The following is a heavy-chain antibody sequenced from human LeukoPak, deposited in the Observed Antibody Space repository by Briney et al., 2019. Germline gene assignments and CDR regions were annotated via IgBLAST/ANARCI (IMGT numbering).Heavy chain of an antibody. CDR2: INPDSGDT. J-gene: IGHJ5*02. V-gene: IGHV1-2*06. CDR1: GYTFTAYY. Sequence: GASVKVSCKASGYTFTAYYMYWVRQAPGQGLEWLGRINPDSGDTKYVENLQVRVTMTRDTSISTVYMDLSGLRSDDTAVYYCARGPITIFGVSVGNWFDPWGQGTLVTVSS. D-gene: IGHD3-3*01. CDR3: ARGPITIFGVSVGNWFDP.